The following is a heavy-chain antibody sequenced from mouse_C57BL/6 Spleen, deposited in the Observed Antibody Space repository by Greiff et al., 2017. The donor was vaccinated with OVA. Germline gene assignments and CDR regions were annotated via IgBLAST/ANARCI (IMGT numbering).Heavy chain of an antibody. CDR3: TTRRGYDRFDY. D-gene: IGHD2-2*01. Sequence: VQLKQSGAELVRPGASVKLSCTASGFNIKDDYMHWVKQRPEQGLEWIGWIDPENGDTEYASKFQGKATITADTSSNTGYLQLGSLTSEDTAVYYCTTRRGYDRFDYWGQGTTLTVSS. CDR2: IDPENGDT. V-gene: IGHV14-4*01. CDR1: GFNIKDDY. J-gene: IGHJ2*01.